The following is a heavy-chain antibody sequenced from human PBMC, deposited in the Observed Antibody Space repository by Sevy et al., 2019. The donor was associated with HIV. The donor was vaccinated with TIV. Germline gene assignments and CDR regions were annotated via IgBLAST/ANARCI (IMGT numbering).Heavy chain of an antibody. V-gene: IGHV1-69*06. J-gene: IGHJ3*02. CDR2: IIPIFGTA. CDR1: GGTFSSYA. D-gene: IGHD3-10*01. Sequence: ASVKVSRKASGGTFSSYAISWVRQAPGQGLEWMGGIIPIFGTANYAQKFQGRVTITADKSTSTAYMELSSLRSEDTAVYYCARDYYYGSGSYFVSAVPGHDAFDIWGQGTMVTISS. CDR3: ARDYYYGSGSYFVSAVPGHDAFDI.